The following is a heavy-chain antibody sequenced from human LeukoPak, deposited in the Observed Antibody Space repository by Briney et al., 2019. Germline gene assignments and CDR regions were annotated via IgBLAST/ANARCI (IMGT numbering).Heavy chain of an antibody. CDR2: IRSKANSYAT. V-gene: IGHV3-73*01. CDR3: TRPTGGKVDY. J-gene: IGHJ4*02. Sequence: GGSLRLSCAASGFTFSSYGMHWVRQASGKGLEWVGRIRSKANSYATAYAASVKGRFTISRDDSKNTAYLQMNSLKTEDTAVYYCTRPTGGKVDYWGQGTLVTVSS. CDR1: GFTFSSYG. D-gene: IGHD2-8*02.